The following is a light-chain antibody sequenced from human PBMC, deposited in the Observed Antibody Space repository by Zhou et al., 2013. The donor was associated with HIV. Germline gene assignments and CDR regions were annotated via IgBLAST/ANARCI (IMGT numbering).Light chain of an antibody. CDR1: STDISPSNY. V-gene: IGLV2-14*03. CDR3: LNVFA. Sequence: QSVPTQPASVSGSPGQSIAISCSGTSTDISPSNYVSWYQQHPGKAPKLLIYDVNKRPSGISDRFSGSKSGNTASLTISGLQPEDEADYYCLNVFAFGTGTKVTVL. CDR2: DVN. J-gene: IGLJ1*01.